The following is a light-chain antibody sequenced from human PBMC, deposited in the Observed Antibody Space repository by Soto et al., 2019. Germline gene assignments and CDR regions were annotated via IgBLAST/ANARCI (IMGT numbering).Light chain of an antibody. CDR3: QQYSDSPL. Sequence: EIVFTQSPGTLSLSPGARATLSCRASQSVSSTYLAWYQQRPGQAPRLPIYGASSRAAGIPDRFSGSASGTLFTLTISRLQPEDFAVYFCQQYSDSPLFGQGTRLEIK. J-gene: IGKJ5*01. CDR1: QSVSSTY. CDR2: GAS. V-gene: IGKV3-20*01.